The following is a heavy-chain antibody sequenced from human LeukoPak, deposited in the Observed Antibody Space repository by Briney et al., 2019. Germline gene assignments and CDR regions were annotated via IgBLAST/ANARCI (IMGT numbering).Heavy chain of an antibody. Sequence: KPSETLSLTCTVSGGSISSSSYYWGWIRQPPGKGLEWIGSIYYSGSTYYNPSLKSRVTISVDTSKNQFSLKLSSVTAADTAVYYCARLPLLDYYDSSGYYRDYWDQGTLVTVSS. CDR1: GGSISSSSYY. CDR3: ARLPLLDYYDSSGYYRDY. J-gene: IGHJ4*02. CDR2: IYYSGST. V-gene: IGHV4-39*01. D-gene: IGHD3-22*01.